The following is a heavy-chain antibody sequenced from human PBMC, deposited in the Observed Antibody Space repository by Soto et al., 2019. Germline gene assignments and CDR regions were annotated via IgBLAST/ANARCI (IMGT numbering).Heavy chain of an antibody. Sequence: GGSLRLSCAASGFTFSSYSMNWVRQAPGKGLEWVSYISSSSSTIYYADSVKGRFTISRDNAKNSLYLQMNSLRAEDTAVYYCARADYDFSIAYYYYMDVWGKGTTVTVSS. CDR3: ARADYDFSIAYYYYMDV. D-gene: IGHD3-3*01. V-gene: IGHV3-48*01. CDR1: GFTFSSYS. CDR2: ISSSSSTI. J-gene: IGHJ6*03.